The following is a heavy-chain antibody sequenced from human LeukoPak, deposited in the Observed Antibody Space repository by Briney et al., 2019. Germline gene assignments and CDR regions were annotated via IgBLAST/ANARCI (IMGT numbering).Heavy chain of an antibody. CDR3: ARGPVLYFTPHFDY. CDR1: GGSMSSYF. Sequence: SETLSLTCLVSGGSMSSYFWSWIRQPAGKGLEWIGRFYSSGNNNYNPSLRSRVTMSADTSKNQFSMELTSVTAADTAVYYCARGPVLYFTPHFDYWGQGTLVTVSS. CDR2: FYSSGNN. V-gene: IGHV4-4*07. J-gene: IGHJ4*02. D-gene: IGHD2-8*01.